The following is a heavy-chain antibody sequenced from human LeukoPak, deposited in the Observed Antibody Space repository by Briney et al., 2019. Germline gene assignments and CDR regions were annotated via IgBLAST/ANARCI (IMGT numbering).Heavy chain of an antibody. J-gene: IGHJ3*02. Sequence: PGGSLRLSCAASGFTFSSYGMHWVRQAPGKGLGWVAFIRYDGSNKYYADSVKGRFTISRDNSKNTLYLQMNSLRAEDTAVYYCAKDPAGTGSAFDIWGQGTMVTVSS. CDR3: AKDPAGTGSAFDI. CDR1: GFTFSSYG. CDR2: IRYDGSNK. V-gene: IGHV3-30*02. D-gene: IGHD3-10*01.